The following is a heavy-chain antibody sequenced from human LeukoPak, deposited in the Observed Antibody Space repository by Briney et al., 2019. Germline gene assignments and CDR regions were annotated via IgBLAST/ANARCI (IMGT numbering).Heavy chain of an antibody. CDR3: TRGGNYGPLDS. V-gene: IGHV3-23*01. D-gene: IGHD1-7*01. CDR2: ISTSGADT. J-gene: IGHJ4*02. CDR1: GFTFSSYA. Sequence: GGSLRLSCAASGFTFSSYAMTWVRQAPGKGLEWVSAISTSGADTLYAESVRGRLTISRDNSKNTLYLQMSSLRDEDTAIYYCTRGGNYGPLDSWGQGTLVTVSS.